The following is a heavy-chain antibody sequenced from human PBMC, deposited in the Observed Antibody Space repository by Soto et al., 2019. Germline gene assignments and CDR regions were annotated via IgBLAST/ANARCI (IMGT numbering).Heavy chain of an antibody. Sequence: EVQLLESGGGLVQPGGPLRLSCAASGFTFSSYAMSWVRQAPGKGLEWVSAISGSGGSTYYADSVKGRFTISRDNSKNTLYLQMNSLRAEDTAVYYCAKPIVGATLFDYWGQGTLVTVSS. CDR3: AKPIVGATLFDY. CDR2: ISGSGGST. V-gene: IGHV3-23*01. CDR1: GFTFSSYA. J-gene: IGHJ4*02. D-gene: IGHD1-26*01.